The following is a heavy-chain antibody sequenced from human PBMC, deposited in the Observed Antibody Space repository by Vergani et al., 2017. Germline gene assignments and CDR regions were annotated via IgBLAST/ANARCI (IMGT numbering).Heavy chain of an antibody. V-gene: IGHV1-18*01. D-gene: IGHD3-3*01. CDR2: ISAYNGNT. J-gene: IGHJ5*02. CDR1: GYTFTSYG. CDR3: ARGSGRAIFGVVIMGESNSFDP. Sequence: QVQLVQSGAEVKKPGASVKVSCKASGYTFTSYGISWVRQAPGQGLEWMGWISAYNGNTNYAQKLQGRVTMTTDTSTSTAYMELRSLISDDTAVYYCARGSGRAIFGVVIMGESNSFDPWGQGTLVTVSS.